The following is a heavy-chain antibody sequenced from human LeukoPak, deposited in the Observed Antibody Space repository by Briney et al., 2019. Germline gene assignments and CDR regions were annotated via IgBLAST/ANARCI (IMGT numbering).Heavy chain of an antibody. J-gene: IGHJ4*02. CDR1: GFTFSSYS. CDR2: ISSGSSRGIHNT. V-gene: IGHV3-48*02. Sequence: GGSLRLSCAASGFTFSSYSMNWVRQAPGKGLEWVSYISSGSSRGIHNTKYADSVKGRLTISRDNDKNSLYLQMNSLRDEDTAVYYCARDGGYGVDYWGQGTLVTVSS. CDR3: ARDGGYGVDY. D-gene: IGHD5/OR15-5a*01.